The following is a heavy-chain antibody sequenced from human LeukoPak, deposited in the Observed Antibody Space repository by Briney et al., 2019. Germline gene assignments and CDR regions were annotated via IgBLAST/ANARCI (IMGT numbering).Heavy chain of an antibody. Sequence: GGSLRLSCAASGFTFSDYYMSWIRQAPGKGLEWVAYINRSGNIIYYAASEKDRFTISSDNDKNSPYLQMSSLRVEDTAVYYCAGADRKYYMDVWGEGTTVTVFS. V-gene: IGHV3-11*04. D-gene: IGHD1-14*01. CDR3: AGADRKYYMDV. CDR2: INRSGNII. J-gene: IGHJ6*03. CDR1: GFTFSDYY.